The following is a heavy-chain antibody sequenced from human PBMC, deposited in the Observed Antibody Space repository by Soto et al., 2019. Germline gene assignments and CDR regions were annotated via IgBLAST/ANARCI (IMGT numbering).Heavy chain of an antibody. CDR3: ARGGIVVVPAAKRDDY. CDR2: INHSGST. CDR1: GGSFSGYY. J-gene: IGHJ4*02. D-gene: IGHD2-2*01. V-gene: IGHV4-34*01. Sequence: QVQLQQGGAGLLKPSETLSLTCAVYGGSFSGYYWSWIRQPPGKGLEWIGEINHSGSTNYNPSLKSRVTISVDTSMNQFSLKLSSVTAADTAVYYCARGGIVVVPAAKRDDYWGQGTLVTVSS.